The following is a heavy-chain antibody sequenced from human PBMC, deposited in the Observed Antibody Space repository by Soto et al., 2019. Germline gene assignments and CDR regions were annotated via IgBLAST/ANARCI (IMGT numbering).Heavy chain of an antibody. J-gene: IGHJ3*02. V-gene: IGHV4-61*01. CDR3: ARAYVYCMSTSCYPSAFDI. CDR2: IYYSGST. D-gene: IGHD2-2*01. CDR1: GGSVSSGSYY. Sequence: QVQLQESGPGLVKPSETLSLTCTVSGGSVSSGSYYWSWIRQPPGKGLEWIGYIYYSGSTNYNPSLKSRVTISVDTSKNQFSLKLSSVTAADTAVYYCARAYVYCMSTSCYPSAFDIWGQGTMVTVSS.